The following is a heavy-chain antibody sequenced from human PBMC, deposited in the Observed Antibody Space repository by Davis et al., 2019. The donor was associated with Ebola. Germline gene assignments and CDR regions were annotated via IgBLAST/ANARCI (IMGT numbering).Heavy chain of an antibody. V-gene: IGHV5-10-1*01. J-gene: IGHJ3*02. CDR3: ARIGDHDAFDI. CDR2: IDATDSST. Sequence: GESLKISCKGSGYTFTNYWVIWVRQMPGKGLEWMGKIDATDSSTKYSPSFQGHVTFLADKSISTVYLQWSGLKASDTATYYCARIGDHDAFDIWGQGTLVTVSS. CDR1: GYTFTNYW. D-gene: IGHD4-17*01.